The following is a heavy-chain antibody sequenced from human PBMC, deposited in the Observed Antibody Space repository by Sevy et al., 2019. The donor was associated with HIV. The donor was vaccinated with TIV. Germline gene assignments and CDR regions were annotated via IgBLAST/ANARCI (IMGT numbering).Heavy chain of an antibody. J-gene: IGHJ6*02. D-gene: IGHD6-13*01. CDR2: ISSSSSHI. Sequence: GGSLRLSCAASGFTFSSYAMNWVRQAPGKGLEWVSSISSSSSHIYAAHSLKGRFTISRDNAKNSLLLQMNSLRAEDTALYYCARVAADDPDFYYYGMDVWGQGTTVTVSS. CDR3: ARVAADDPDFYYYGMDV. V-gene: IGHV3-21*01. CDR1: GFTFSSYA.